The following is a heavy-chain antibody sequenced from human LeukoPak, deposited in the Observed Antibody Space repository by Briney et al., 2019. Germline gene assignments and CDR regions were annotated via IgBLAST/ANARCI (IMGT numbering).Heavy chain of an antibody. D-gene: IGHD3-10*01. V-gene: IGHV1-2*02. J-gene: IGHJ6*02. CDR2: INPKSGGT. CDR3: ARDLHWFGELAAYHYYGMDV. CDR1: GYTLTGYY. Sequence: ASVKVSCKASGYTLTGYYMHWVRQAPGQGLEWMGWINPKSGGTNYAQKFQGRVTMTRDTSISTAYMELSRLRSDDTAMYYRARDLHWFGELAAYHYYGMDVWGQGTTVTVSS.